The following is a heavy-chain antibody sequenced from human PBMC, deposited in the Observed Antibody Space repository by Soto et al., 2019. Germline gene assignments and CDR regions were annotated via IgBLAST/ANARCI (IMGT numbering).Heavy chain of an antibody. D-gene: IGHD6-19*01. J-gene: IGHJ6*02. V-gene: IGHV1-18*01. Sequence: QVQLVQSGAEVKKPGASVKVSCKASGYTFTSYGISWVRQAPGQGLEWMGWTSAYNGNTNYAQKLQGRVTMTTDTSTSTAYMEMRSLRSDDTAVYYCARRQWLVGGYYYGMDVWGQGTTVTVSS. CDR2: TSAYNGNT. CDR3: ARRQWLVGGYYYGMDV. CDR1: GYTFTSYG.